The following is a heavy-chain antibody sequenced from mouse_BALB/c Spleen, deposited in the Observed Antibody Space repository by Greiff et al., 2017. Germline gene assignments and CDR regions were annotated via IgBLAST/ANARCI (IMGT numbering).Heavy chain of an antibody. Sequence: EVQGVESGGGLVQPGGSRKLSCAASGFTFSSFGMHWVRQAPEKGLEWVAYFSSGSSTIYYADTVKGRFTISRDNPKNTLFLQMTSLRSEDTAMYYCARTDYGYAYYYAMDYWGQGTSVTVSS. J-gene: IGHJ4*01. D-gene: IGHD2-2*01. CDR1: GFTFSSFG. CDR2: FSSGSSTI. CDR3: ARTDYGYAYYYAMDY. V-gene: IGHV5-17*02.